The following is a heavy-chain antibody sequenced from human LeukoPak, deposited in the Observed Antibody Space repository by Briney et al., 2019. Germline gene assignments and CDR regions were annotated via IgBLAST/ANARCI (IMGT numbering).Heavy chain of an antibody. V-gene: IGHV3-23*01. Sequence: PGGSLRLSCAASGFTFSTYAVSWVRQAPGKGLEWVSAISSSGGTTYYADSAKGRFSTSRDNSKNTPYLPMNSLRAEDTAVYYCAKDRNAWPTNFDSWGQGTLVTVSS. J-gene: IGHJ4*02. CDR1: GFTFSTYA. D-gene: IGHD5-24*01. CDR2: ISSSGGTT. CDR3: AKDRNAWPTNFDS.